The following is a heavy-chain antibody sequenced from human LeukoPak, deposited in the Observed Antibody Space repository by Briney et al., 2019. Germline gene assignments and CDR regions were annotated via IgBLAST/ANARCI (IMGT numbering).Heavy chain of an antibody. D-gene: IGHD3-3*01. CDR3: ARDIDSNTVNDFWSGIPGDY. J-gene: IGHJ4*02. CDR2: ISAYNGNT. Sequence: ASVKVSCKASGYTFTSYGISWVRQAPGQGLEWMGWISAYNGNTNYAQKLQGRVTMTTDTSTSTAYMELRSLRSDDTVVYYCARDIDSNTVNDFWSGIPGDYWGQGTLVTVSS. V-gene: IGHV1-18*01. CDR1: GYTFTSYG.